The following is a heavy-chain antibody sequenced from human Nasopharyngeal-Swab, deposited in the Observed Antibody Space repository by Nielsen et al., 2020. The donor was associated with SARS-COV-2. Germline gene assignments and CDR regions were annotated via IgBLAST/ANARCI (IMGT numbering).Heavy chain of an antibody. CDR2: IYYSGST. Sequence: SETLSLTCTVSGGSISSGSIRSYYWSWIRQPPGKGLEWIGYIYYSGSTNYNPSLKSRVTISVDTSKNQFSLKLSSVTAADTAVYYCATQRLDYYYDSSGYYSNWFDPWGQGTLVTVSS. D-gene: IGHD3-22*01. J-gene: IGHJ5*02. V-gene: IGHV4-61*01. CDR3: ATQRLDYYYDSSGYYSNWFDP. CDR1: GGSISSGSIRSYY.